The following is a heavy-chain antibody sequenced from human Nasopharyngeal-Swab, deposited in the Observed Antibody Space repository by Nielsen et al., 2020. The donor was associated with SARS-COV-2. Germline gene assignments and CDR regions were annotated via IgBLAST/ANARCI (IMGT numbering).Heavy chain of an antibody. D-gene: IGHD3-22*01. CDR3: AKDIVRIPTWLSDY. Sequence: SLKISCAASGFTFSSYGMHWVRQAPGKGLEWVAVISYDGSNKYYADSVKGRFTISRDNSKNTLYLQMNSLRAEDTAVYYCAKDIVRIPTWLSDYWGQGTLVTVSS. V-gene: IGHV3-30*18. CDR1: GFTFSSYG. J-gene: IGHJ4*02. CDR2: ISYDGSNK.